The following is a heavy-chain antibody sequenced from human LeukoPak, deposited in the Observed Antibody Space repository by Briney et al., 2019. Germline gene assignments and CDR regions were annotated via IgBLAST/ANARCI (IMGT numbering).Heavy chain of an antibody. CDR3: ARGSTSPYGYVFDY. D-gene: IGHD5-18*01. Sequence: SETLSLTCTVSGGSISSYYWSWIRQPPGKGLKWIGYIYNSGSTNYNPSLKSRVTISVDTSKNQFSLKLSSVTAADTAVYYCARGSTSPYGYVFDYWGQGTLVTVSS. J-gene: IGHJ4*02. V-gene: IGHV4-59*01. CDR2: IYNSGST. CDR1: GGSISSYY.